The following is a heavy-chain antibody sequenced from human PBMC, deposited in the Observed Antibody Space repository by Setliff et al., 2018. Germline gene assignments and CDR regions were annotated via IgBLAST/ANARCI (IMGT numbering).Heavy chain of an antibody. CDR3: ARGAYDSYYFDY. CDR1: GYTLTELS. Sequence: GASVKVSCKVSGYTLTELSMHWVRQAPGKGLEWMGGFDPEDGETIYAQKFQGRVTMATDTSTSTAYMELRSLRSDDTAVYYCARGAYDSYYFDYWSQGTLVTVSS. D-gene: IGHD3-16*01. J-gene: IGHJ4*02. CDR2: FDPEDGET. V-gene: IGHV1-24*01.